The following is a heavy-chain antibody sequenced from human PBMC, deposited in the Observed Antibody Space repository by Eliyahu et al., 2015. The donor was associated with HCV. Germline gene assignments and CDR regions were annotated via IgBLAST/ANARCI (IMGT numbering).Heavy chain of an antibody. V-gene: IGHV1-69*04. D-gene: IGHD2-2*01. J-gene: IGHJ4*02. Sequence: QVQLVQSGAEVKKPGSSVKXSCKAXGGXFXSXXIXWVRQAPGQGLEWMGRIIPILGIANXAQKFQGRVTITADKSTSTAYMELSSLRSEDTAVYYCARDRGYCSSTSRYDYWGQGTLVTVSS. CDR1: GGXFXSXX. CDR3: ARDRGYCSSTSRYDY. CDR2: IIPILGIA.